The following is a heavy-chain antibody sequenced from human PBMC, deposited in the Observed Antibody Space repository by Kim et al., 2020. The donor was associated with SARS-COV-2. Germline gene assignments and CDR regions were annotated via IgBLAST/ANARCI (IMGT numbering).Heavy chain of an antibody. D-gene: IGHD6-6*01. J-gene: IGHJ4*02. Sequence: YAQKFQGRVTITADKSTSTAYMELSSLRSEDTAVYYCARDPSIAARPLDYWGQGTLVTVSS. V-gene: IGHV1-69*04. CDR3: ARDPSIAARPLDY.